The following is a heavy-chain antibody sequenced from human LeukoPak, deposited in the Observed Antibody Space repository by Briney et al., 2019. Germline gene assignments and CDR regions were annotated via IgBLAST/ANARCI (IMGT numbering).Heavy chain of an antibody. D-gene: IGHD3-22*01. Sequence: GGSLRVSCAASGFTFSSYWMTWVRQAPGKGLEWVANIKQDGSQKFYLDSVKGRFTISRDNAKESLFLQMNSLRAEDTAVYYCARHYDSTAYSLDYWGQGTQVTVSS. CDR2: IKQDGSQK. J-gene: IGHJ4*02. CDR3: ARHYDSTAYSLDY. V-gene: IGHV3-7*01. CDR1: GFTFSSYW.